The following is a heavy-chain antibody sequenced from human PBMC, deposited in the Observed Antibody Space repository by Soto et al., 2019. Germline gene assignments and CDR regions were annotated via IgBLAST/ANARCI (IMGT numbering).Heavy chain of an antibody. D-gene: IGHD6-6*01. CDR2: IYYSGST. CDR1: GGSISSGDYY. Sequence: PSETLSLTCTVSGGSISSGDYYWSWIRQPPGKGLEWIGYIYYSGSTYYNPSLKSRVTISVDTSKNQFSLKLSSVTAADTAVYYCARESVDSSSSGIDYWGQGTLVTVSS. CDR3: ARESVDSSSSGIDY. V-gene: IGHV4-30-4*01. J-gene: IGHJ4*02.